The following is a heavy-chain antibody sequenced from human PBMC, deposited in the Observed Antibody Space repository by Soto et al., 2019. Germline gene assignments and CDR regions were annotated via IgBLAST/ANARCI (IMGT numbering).Heavy chain of an antibody. CDR2: IYPYDSDT. Sequence: EFLKICFQGSGYRCSNYWIVWVRQAPGKGLEWVGIIYPYDSDTTYSPSFQGRVTISADKSINTAYLQRSSLKASDTAIYYCAKSMIRGHAMDDWGPGATVTVSS. D-gene: IGHD3-10*01. V-gene: IGHV5-51*01. J-gene: IGHJ6*02. CDR3: AKSMIRGHAMDD. CDR1: GYRCSNYW.